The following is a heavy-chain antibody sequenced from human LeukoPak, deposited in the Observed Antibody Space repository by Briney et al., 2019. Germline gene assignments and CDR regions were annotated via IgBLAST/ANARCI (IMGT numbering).Heavy chain of an antibody. V-gene: IGHV4-34*01. J-gene: IGHJ4*02. Sequence: SQSLSPTCAVYGGSVSGYYWSCIRQPPGKGLEWIGEINHSVSTNYNPSLKSRVTISVDTSKNQFSLKLSSVTAADTAVYYCAREARCGGDCYRPAQGYYFDYWGQGTLVTVSS. D-gene: IGHD2-21*02. CDR2: INHSVST. CDR3: AREARCGGDCYRPAQGYYFDY. CDR1: GGSVSGYY.